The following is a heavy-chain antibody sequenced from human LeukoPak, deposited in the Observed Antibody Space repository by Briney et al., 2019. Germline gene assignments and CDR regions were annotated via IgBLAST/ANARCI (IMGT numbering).Heavy chain of an antibody. CDR1: GYTFTGYY. V-gene: IGHV1-2*02. CDR2: INPNSGGT. Sequence: ASVKVSCKASGYTFTGYYMHWVRQAPGQGLEWMGWINPNSGGTNYAQKFQGRVTLTRDTSISTAYMELSRLRSDDTAVYYCARSLRLRMVYANYYMDVWGKGTTVTVSS. J-gene: IGHJ6*03. D-gene: IGHD2-8*01. CDR3: ARSLRLRMVYANYYMDV.